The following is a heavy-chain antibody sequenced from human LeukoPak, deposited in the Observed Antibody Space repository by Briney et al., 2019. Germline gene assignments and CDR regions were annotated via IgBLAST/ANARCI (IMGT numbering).Heavy chain of an antibody. CDR2: IYYSGST. Sequence: SGTLSLTCTVSGGSISSYYWSWIRQPPGKGLEWIGYIYYSGSTNYNPSLKSRVTISVDTSKNQFSLKLSSVTAADTAVYYCARLKLHYYDSSGYYPGGFHFDYWGQGTLVTVSS. D-gene: IGHD3-22*01. V-gene: IGHV4-59*08. CDR3: ARLKLHYYDSSGYYPGGFHFDY. CDR1: GGSISSYY. J-gene: IGHJ4*02.